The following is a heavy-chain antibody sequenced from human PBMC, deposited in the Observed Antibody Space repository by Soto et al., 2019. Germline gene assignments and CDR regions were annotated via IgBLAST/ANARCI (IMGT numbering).Heavy chain of an antibody. CDR3: AKDGYYDFWSGYSPLYRGDAFDI. D-gene: IGHD3-3*01. CDR1: GFTFSSYA. Sequence: GGSLRLSCAASGFTFSSYAMSWVRQAPGKGLEWVSAISGSGGSTYYADSVKGRFTISRDNSKNTLYLQMNSLRAEDTAVYYCAKDGYYDFWSGYSPLYRGDAFDIWGQGTMVTVSS. CDR2: ISGSGGST. J-gene: IGHJ3*02. V-gene: IGHV3-23*01.